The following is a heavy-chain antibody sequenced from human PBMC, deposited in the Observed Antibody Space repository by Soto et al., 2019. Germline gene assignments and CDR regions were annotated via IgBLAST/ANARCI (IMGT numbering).Heavy chain of an antibody. CDR2: IYYSGST. D-gene: IGHD3-3*01. V-gene: IGHV4-39*01. CDR1: GGSIRSSSYY. Sequence: SETLSLTCTVSGGSIRSSSYYWGWTRQPPGKGLEWIGSIYYSGSTYYNPSLKSRVTISVDTSKNQFSLKLSSVTAADTAVYYCARHAGGFLEWSINWFDPWGQGTLVTVSS. CDR3: ARHAGGFLEWSINWFDP. J-gene: IGHJ5*02.